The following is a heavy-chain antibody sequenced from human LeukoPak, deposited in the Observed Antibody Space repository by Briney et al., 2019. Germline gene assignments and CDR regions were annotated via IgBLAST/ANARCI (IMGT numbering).Heavy chain of an antibody. Sequence: SETLSLTCTVFGGSINSYYWSWLRQPPGKGLEWIGYIYYSGSTNYNPSLKSRVTISVDTSKNQFSLKLSSVTAADTAVYYCARHAVTHYYFDYWGQGTLVTVSS. V-gene: IGHV4-59*08. CDR1: GGSINSYY. J-gene: IGHJ4*02. CDR3: ARHAVTHYYFDY. CDR2: IYYSGST. D-gene: IGHD4-23*01.